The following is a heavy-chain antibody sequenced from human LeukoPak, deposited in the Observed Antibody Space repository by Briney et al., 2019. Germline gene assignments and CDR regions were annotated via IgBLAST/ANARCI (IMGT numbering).Heavy chain of an antibody. D-gene: IGHD3-16*01. CDR2: ISSFSGTI. CDR1: GFTFSTYG. V-gene: IGHV3-48*01. Sequence: PGGSLRLSCEVSGFTFSTYGMNWVRQAPGKGLEWVSYISSFSGTINYADSVKGRFTISRDNAKNSLYLQMNSLRAEDTAVYYCARDQGGVGYWGQGTLVTVSS. J-gene: IGHJ4*02. CDR3: ARDQGGVGY.